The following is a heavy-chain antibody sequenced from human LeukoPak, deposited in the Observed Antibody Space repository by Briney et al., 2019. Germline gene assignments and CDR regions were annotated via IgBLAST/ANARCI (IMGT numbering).Heavy chain of an antibody. D-gene: IGHD2-15*01. V-gene: IGHV3-66*01. J-gene: IGHJ4*02. CDR2: IYSGGST. CDR1: GFTVSNNY. Sequence: GGSLTLSCAASGFTVSNNYMRWVRQAPGKGLEGVSLIYSGGSTYYADSVKGRFIISRDNSKNTLYLQMNSLRAEDAAVYYCAKAPVTSCRGAFCYPFDYWGQGTLVTVSS. CDR3: AKAPVTSCRGAFCYPFDY.